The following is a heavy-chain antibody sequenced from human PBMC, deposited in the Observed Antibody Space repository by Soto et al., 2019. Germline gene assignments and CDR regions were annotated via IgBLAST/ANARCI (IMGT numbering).Heavy chain of an antibody. V-gene: IGHV3-33*01. CDR1: GFNYISYG. Sequence: QVYLVESGGGVVQPGTSPRLSCEASGFNYISYGMHWVRQAPGKALEWVAVVYYDGTEKYYGDSVKGRFTITRDNSQNTLYLQMNSLRVEDTAVYYCARDRARKGTYYFDNWGQGTLVTVSA. CDR3: ARDRARKGTYYFDN. J-gene: IGHJ4*02. CDR2: VYYDGTEK.